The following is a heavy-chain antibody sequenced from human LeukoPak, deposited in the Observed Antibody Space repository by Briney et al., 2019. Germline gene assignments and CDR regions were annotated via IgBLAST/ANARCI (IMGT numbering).Heavy chain of an antibody. J-gene: IGHJ4*02. D-gene: IGHD4-17*01. CDR2: INPNSGGT. V-gene: IGHV1-2*02. CDR3: ARAATVTRPFDY. Sequence: ASVKVSCKASGYTFTGYYMHWVRQAPGQGREWMGWINPNSGGTNYARKFQGRVTMTRDTSISTAYMELSRLRSDDTAVYYCARAATVTRPFDYWGQGTLVTVSS. CDR1: GYTFTGYY.